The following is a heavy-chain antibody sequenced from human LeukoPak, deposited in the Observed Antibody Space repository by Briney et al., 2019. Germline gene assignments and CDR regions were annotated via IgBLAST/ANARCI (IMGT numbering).Heavy chain of an antibody. CDR1: VYTFTSYG. Sequence: GASVNVSCTASVYTFTSYGMGGVRQAPGQGLEWMGWISGYNGNTNYAQKLQDRVTMNTDTSTRTAYMELRSLRSDDTAVYYCARAWNGCSDYWGQGTLVTVSS. V-gene: IGHV1-18*01. D-gene: IGHD4/OR15-4a*01. J-gene: IGHJ4*02. CDR2: ISGYNGNT. CDR3: ARAWNGCSDY.